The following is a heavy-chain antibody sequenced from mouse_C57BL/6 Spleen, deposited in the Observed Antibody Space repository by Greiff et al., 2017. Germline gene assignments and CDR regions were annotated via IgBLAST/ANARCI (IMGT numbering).Heavy chain of an antibody. J-gene: IGHJ3*01. D-gene: IGHD2-3*01. CDR2: INPYNGDT. Sequence: EVQLQQSGPELVKPGDSVKISCKASGYSFTGYFMNWVMQSHGQSLEWIGRINPYNGDTFYNQKFKGKATLTVDKSSSTAHMQLRSLPSEDAAVCYCAGGHDGCCFAYWGKGTMVTVSS. CDR1: GYSFTGYF. CDR3: AGGHDGCCFAY. V-gene: IGHV1-20*01.